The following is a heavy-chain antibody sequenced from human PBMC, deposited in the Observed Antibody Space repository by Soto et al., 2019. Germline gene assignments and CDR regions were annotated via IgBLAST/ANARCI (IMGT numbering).Heavy chain of an antibody. CDR3: AQGTRDYSSTSAWFDP. CDR2: ISAYSGNT. D-gene: IGHD6-6*01. V-gene: IGHV1-8*02. Sequence: GASVKVSWKASGYTFTSYGISWVRQAPVQGLEWMGWISAYSGNTGYAQKCQGRVTMTRNTSISTAYMELSSLRSEDTAVYYCAQGTRDYSSTSAWFDPWGQATLVTVYS. CDR1: GYTFTSYG. J-gene: IGHJ5*02.